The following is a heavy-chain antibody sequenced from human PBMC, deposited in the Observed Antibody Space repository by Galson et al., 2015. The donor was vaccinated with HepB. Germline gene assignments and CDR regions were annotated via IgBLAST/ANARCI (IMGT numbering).Heavy chain of an antibody. J-gene: IGHJ6*03. Sequence: SVKVSCKASGYTFTSYAMHWVRQAPGQRLEWMGWINAGNGNTKYSQKFQGRVTITRDTSASTAYMELSSLRSEDTAVYYCASDYMNYDFWSGYRYYYYMDVWGKGTTVTVSS. CDR1: GYTFTSYA. D-gene: IGHD3-3*01. CDR2: INAGNGNT. V-gene: IGHV1-3*01. CDR3: ASDYMNYDFWSGYRYYYYMDV.